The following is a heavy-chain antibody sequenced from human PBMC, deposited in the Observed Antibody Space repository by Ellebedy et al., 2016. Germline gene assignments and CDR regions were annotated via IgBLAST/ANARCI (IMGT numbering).Heavy chain of an antibody. CDR3: AKGGPDRITMIVVIITMYFDY. V-gene: IGHV3-23*01. CDR2: ISGDGGST. Sequence: GESLKISXATSGFTFRNFFMSWVRQTPGKGLEWVATISGDGGSTNFADSVKGRFTISRDNSKNTLYLQMNSLRAEDTAVYYCAKGGPDRITMIVVIITMYFDYWGQGTLVTVSS. CDR1: GFTFRNFF. J-gene: IGHJ4*02. D-gene: IGHD3-22*01.